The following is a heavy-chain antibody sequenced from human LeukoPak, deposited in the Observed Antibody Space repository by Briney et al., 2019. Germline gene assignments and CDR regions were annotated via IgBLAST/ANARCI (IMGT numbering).Heavy chain of an antibody. D-gene: IGHD5-18*01. J-gene: IGHJ4*02. Sequence: PSETLSLTCAVYGGSFSGYYWSWIRKPPGKGLEWMGEINHSGSTNYNPSLKSRVTISVDTSKNQFSLKLSSVTAADTAVYYCARGDPSYGYAYWGQGTLVTVSS. CDR1: GGSFSGYY. CDR3: ARGDPSYGYAY. V-gene: IGHV4-34*01. CDR2: INHSGST.